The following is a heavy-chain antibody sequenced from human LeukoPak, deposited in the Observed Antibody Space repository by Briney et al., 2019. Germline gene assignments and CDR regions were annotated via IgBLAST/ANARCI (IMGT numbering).Heavy chain of an antibody. D-gene: IGHD3-3*01. CDR1: GYSFTSYW. V-gene: IGHV5-51*01. CDR2: IYPGDSDT. Sequence: GGSLKISCKGSGYSFTSYWIGWVRQMPGKGLEWMGIIYPGDSDTRYSPSFQGQVTISADKSISTAYLQWSSLKASDTAMYYCARRYYDFWSGGNDAFDIWGQGTMVTVSS. J-gene: IGHJ3*02. CDR3: ARRYYDFWSGGNDAFDI.